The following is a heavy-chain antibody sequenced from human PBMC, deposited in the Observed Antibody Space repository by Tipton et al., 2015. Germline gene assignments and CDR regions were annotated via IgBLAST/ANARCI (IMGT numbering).Heavy chain of an antibody. CDR1: AYSISSDYY. V-gene: IGHV4-38-2*01. CDR2: ISHSGNT. D-gene: IGHD3-9*01. CDR3: ACQDYDSLTRDYQTVDY. Sequence: TLSLTCAVSAYSISSDYYWGWIRQPPGKGLEWIGIISHSGNTYYNPSLTRLLTMSRDTSKHQYSLKLTSVTAADTAVYYCACQDYDSLTRDYQTVDYSGQGTLVTVSS. J-gene: IGHJ4*02.